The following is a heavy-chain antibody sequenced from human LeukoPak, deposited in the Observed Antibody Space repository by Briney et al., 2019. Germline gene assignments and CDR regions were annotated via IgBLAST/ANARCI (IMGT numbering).Heavy chain of an antibody. CDR2: IYSGGST. Sequence: GGSLRLSCAASGFTVSSNYMSWVRQAPGKGLEWVSVIYSGGSTYYADSVKGRFTISRDNSKNTLYLQMNSLRAEDTAVYYCARGHNWNDGWFDPWGQGTLVTVSS. V-gene: IGHV3-66*01. CDR3: ARGHNWNDGWFDP. J-gene: IGHJ5*02. CDR1: GFTVSSNY. D-gene: IGHD1-1*01.